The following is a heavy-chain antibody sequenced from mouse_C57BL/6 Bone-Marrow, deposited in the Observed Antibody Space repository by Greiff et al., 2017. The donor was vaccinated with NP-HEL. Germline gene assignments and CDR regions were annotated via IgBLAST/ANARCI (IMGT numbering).Heavy chain of an antibody. J-gene: IGHJ4*01. V-gene: IGHV1-69*01. CDR3: ARDYDWAMDY. CDR2: IDPSDSYT. Sequence: VQLQQPGAELVMPGASVKLSCKASGYTFTSYWMHWVKQRPGQGLEWIGEIDPSDSYTNYNQKFKGKSTLTVDKSSSTAYMQLSSLTSDDSAVYYCARDYDWAMDYWGQGTSVTVSS. CDR1: GYTFTSYW. D-gene: IGHD1-1*01.